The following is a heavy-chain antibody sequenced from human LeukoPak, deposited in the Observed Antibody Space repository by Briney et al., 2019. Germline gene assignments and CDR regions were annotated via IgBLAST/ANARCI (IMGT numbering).Heavy chain of an antibody. V-gene: IGHV4-38-2*01. D-gene: IGHD3-10*01. CDR2: IYHSGST. CDR3: ASSMVRGATIDY. Sequence: SETLSLTCAVSGYSISSGYYWGWIRQPPGKGLEWIGSIYHSGSTYYNPSLKSRVTISVDASKNQFSLKLSSVTAADTAVYYCASSMVRGATIDYWGQGTLVTVSS. J-gene: IGHJ4*02. CDR1: GYSISSGYY.